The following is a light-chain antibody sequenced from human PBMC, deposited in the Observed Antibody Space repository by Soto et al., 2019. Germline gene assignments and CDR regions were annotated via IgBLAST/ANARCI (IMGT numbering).Light chain of an antibody. CDR3: QQYHSWPNT. CDR2: GAF. Sequence: ETVLTQSPATLSVSPGERATFSCKASQSVTTNLAWYQQKPGQVPRLLIYGAFTRATGIPARLSGSGSGKEFTLSISSLQSEDFAIYNCQQYHSWPNTFGQGTKLEIK. J-gene: IGKJ2*01. V-gene: IGKV3-15*01. CDR1: QSVTTN.